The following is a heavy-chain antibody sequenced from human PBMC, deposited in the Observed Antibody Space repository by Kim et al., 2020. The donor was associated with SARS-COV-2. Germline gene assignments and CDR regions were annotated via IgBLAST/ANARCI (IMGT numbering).Heavy chain of an antibody. CDR1: GFTFSSYG. V-gene: IGHV3-33*01. J-gene: IGHJ3*02. Sequence: GGSLRLSCAASGFTFSSYGMHWVRQAPGKGLEWVAVIWYDGSNKYYADSVKGRFTISRDNSKNTLYLQMNSLRAEDTAVYYCATLTTVVSGAFDIWGQGTMVTVSS. CDR3: ATLTTVVSGAFDI. CDR2: IWYDGSNK. D-gene: IGHD4-17*01.